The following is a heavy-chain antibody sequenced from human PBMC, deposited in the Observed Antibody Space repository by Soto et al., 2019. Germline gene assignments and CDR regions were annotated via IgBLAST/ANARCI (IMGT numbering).Heavy chain of an antibody. Sequence: ASVKVSCKSSGYTFTGYYIHWVRQAPGQGLECMGGINPNSGGTNYAQKFQGWVTMTRDTSISTAYMELSRLRSDDTAVYYCARGTSRQSYGSGSYFDYYYGMDVWGQGTTVTVSS. CDR3: ARGTSRQSYGSGSYFDYYYGMDV. D-gene: IGHD3-10*01. V-gene: IGHV1-2*04. J-gene: IGHJ6*02. CDR2: INPNSGGT. CDR1: GYTFTGYY.